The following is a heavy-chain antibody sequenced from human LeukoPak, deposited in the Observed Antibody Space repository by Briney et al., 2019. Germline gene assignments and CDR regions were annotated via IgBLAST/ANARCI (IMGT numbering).Heavy chain of an antibody. V-gene: IGHV3-21*01. CDR2: ISSSSSYT. CDR3: ARGHIVVVPAAMLDWFDP. Sequence: GGSLRLSCAASGFTFSSYSMNWVRQAPGKGLESVSSISSSSSYTYYADSVKGRFTISRDNAKNSLYLQMNSLRAEDTAVYYCARGHIVVVPAAMLDWFDPWGQGTLVTVSS. CDR1: GFTFSSYS. D-gene: IGHD2-2*01. J-gene: IGHJ5*02.